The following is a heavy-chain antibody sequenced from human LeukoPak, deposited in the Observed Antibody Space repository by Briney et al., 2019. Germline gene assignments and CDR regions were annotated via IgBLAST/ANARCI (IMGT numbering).Heavy chain of an antibody. CDR3: ARYFYSSSSFDI. J-gene: IGHJ3*02. CDR2: ISSSSSYI. Sequence: GGSLRLSWAASGFTFSSYSMNWVRQAPGKGLEWVSSISSSSSYIYYADSVKGRFTISRDNAKNSLYLQMNSLRAEDTAVYYCARYFYSSSSFDIWGQGTMVTVSS. V-gene: IGHV3-21*01. D-gene: IGHD6-13*01. CDR1: GFTFSSYS.